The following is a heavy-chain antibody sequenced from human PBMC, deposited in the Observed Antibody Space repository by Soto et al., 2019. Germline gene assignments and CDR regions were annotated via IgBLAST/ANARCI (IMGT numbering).Heavy chain of an antibody. Sequence: GGSLRLSCTASGFTFNTHWMHWVRRAPGKGLVWVSRIYFDGITTNYADSVKGRLTVSRDNAKNTVYLHVNTLRDEDTAVYYCARGGAMGVDYWGQGTLVTVSS. CDR3: ARGGAMGVDY. J-gene: IGHJ4*02. V-gene: IGHV3-74*01. D-gene: IGHD1-26*01. CDR2: IYFDGITT. CDR1: GFTFNTHW.